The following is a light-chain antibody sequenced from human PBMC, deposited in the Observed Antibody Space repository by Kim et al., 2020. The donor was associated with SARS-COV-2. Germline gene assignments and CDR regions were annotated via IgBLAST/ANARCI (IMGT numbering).Light chain of an antibody. CDR1: SSNIGNHY. CDR3: GTWDSSLTVVV. J-gene: IGLJ3*02. CDR2: DNN. Sequence: QSVLTQPPSVSAAPGQKVTISCSGSSSNIGNHYVSWYQQLPGTAPKLLIYDNNMRPSGIPDRFSGSKSGTSATLGITGLQTGDEADYYCGTWDSSLTVVVFGGGTKLTVL. V-gene: IGLV1-51*01.